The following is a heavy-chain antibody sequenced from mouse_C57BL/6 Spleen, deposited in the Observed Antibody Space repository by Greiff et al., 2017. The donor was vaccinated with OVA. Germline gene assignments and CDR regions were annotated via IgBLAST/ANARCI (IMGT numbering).Heavy chain of an antibody. J-gene: IGHJ2*01. CDR2: IYPSDSET. D-gene: IGHD3-2*02. CDR1: GYTFTSYW. CDR3: ARDSSGYVGDFYFDY. V-gene: IGHV1-61*01. Sequence: QVQLQQPGAELVRPGSSVKLSCKASGYTFTSYWMDWVKQRPGQGLEWIGNIYPSDSETPSNQKFKDKATLTVDKSSSTAYMQLSSLTSDDSTVDDCARDSSGYVGDFYFDYWGQGTTLTVSS.